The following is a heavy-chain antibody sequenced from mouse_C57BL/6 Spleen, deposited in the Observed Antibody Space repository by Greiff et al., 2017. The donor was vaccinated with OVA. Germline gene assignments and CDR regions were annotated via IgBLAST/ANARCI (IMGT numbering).Heavy chain of an antibody. D-gene: IGHD2-3*01. CDR1: GYTFTDYY. J-gene: IGHJ3*01. CDR2: INPNNGGT. Sequence: EVKLMESGPELVKPGASVKISCKASGYTFTDYYMNWVKQSHGKSLEWIGDINPNNGGTSYNQKFKGKATLTVDKSSSTAYMELRSLTSEDSAVYYCARNYDDYVAWFAYWGQGTLVTVSA. CDR3: ARNYDDYVAWFAY. V-gene: IGHV1-26*01.